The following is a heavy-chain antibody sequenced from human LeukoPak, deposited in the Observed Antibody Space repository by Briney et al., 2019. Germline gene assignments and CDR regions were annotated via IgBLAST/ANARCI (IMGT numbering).Heavy chain of an antibody. J-gene: IGHJ4*02. Sequence: GGSLRLSCAASGFTVSSNYMSWVRQAPGKGLEGVSVIYSGGDTYYADSVKGRFTISRDNSKNTLYLQMNSLRADDTAVYYCARDLHWACYCWGQGTLVTVSS. CDR2: IYSGGDT. CDR3: ARDLHWACYC. V-gene: IGHV3-53*01. D-gene: IGHD7-27*01. CDR1: GFTVSSNY.